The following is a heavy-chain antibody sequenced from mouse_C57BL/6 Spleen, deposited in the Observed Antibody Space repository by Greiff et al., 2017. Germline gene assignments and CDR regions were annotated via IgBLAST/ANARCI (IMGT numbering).Heavy chain of an antibody. CDR3: TLITTVVEGFAY. Sequence: VQLVESGAELVRPGASVTLSCKASGYTFTDYEMHWVKQTPVHGLEWIGAIDPETGGTAYNQKFKGKAILTADKSSSTAYMELRSLTSEDSAVYYCTLITTVVEGFAYWGQGTLVTVSA. CDR2: IDPETGGT. J-gene: IGHJ3*01. V-gene: IGHV1-15*01. CDR1: GYTFTDYE. D-gene: IGHD1-1*01.